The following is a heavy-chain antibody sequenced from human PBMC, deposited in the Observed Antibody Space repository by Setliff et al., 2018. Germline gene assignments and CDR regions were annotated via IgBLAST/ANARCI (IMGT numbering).Heavy chain of an antibody. CDR2: IYHDGNS. Sequence: KSSETLSLTCAVSGVSINSLSWWSWVRQSPGKGLEWIGEIYHDGNSNFNPSVHYNPSLKSRATVSVDTSTSQFSLRLTSVTAADSAVYFCARYPRRGNGWYPYYVDVWGKGTTVTVSS. D-gene: IGHD6-19*01. CDR3: ARYPRRGNGWYPYYVDV. CDR1: GVSINSLSW. J-gene: IGHJ6*03. V-gene: IGHV4-4*02.